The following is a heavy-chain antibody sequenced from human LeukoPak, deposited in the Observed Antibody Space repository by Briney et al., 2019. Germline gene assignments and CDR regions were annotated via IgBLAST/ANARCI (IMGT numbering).Heavy chain of an antibody. CDR1: GFTFSSYG. J-gene: IGHJ3*02. CDR3: ANYDSSGPLAFDI. Sequence: PGGSLRLSCAASGFTFSSYGMHWVRQAPGKGLEWVAVISYDGSNKYYAGSVKGRFTISRDNSKNTLYLQMNSLRAEDTAVHYCANYDSSGPLAFDIWGQGTMVTVSS. V-gene: IGHV3-30*18. CDR2: ISYDGSNK. D-gene: IGHD3-22*01.